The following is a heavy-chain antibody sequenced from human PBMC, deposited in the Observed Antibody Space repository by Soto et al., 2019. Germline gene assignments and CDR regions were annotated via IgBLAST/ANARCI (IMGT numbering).Heavy chain of an antibody. CDR1: GFTVSSNY. D-gene: IGHD3-22*01. V-gene: IGHV3-53*02. CDR2: IYSGGST. J-gene: IGHJ4*02. Sequence: EVQLVETGGGLIQPGGSLRLSCVASGFTVSSNYMSWVRQAPGKGLEWVSVIYSGGSTYYADSVKGRFTISRDNSKNTLYLQMNSLRAEDTAVYYCARLISYSSGYIDYWGQGTLVTVSS. CDR3: ARLISYSSGYIDY.